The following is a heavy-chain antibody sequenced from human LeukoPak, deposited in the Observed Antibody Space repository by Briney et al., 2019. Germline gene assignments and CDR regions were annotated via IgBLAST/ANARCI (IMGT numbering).Heavy chain of an antibody. CDR1: GYTFTSYG. V-gene: IGHV1-18*01. CDR3: AREPQSRTLFDY. J-gene: IGHJ4*02. Sequence: AASVKASFKASGYTFTSYGISWVRQAPGQGLEWMGWISAYNGNTNYAQKLQGRVTMTTDTSTSTAYMELRSLRSDDTAVYYCAREPQSRTLFDYWGQGTLVTVSS. CDR2: ISAYNGNT. D-gene: IGHD2-2*01.